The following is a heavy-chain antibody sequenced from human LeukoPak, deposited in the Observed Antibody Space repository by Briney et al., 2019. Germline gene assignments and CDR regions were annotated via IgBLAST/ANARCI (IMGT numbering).Heavy chain of an antibody. Sequence: ASVKVSCKASGYTLTSYGISWVRQAPGQGLEWMGWISAYNGNTNYAQKLQGRVTMTTDTSTSTAYMELRSLRSDDTAVYYCAREGSGSTSCYASGCAFDIWGQGTMVTVSS. CDR1: GYTLTSYG. CDR3: AREGSGSTSCYASGCAFDI. V-gene: IGHV1-18*01. J-gene: IGHJ3*02. D-gene: IGHD2-2*01. CDR2: ISAYNGNT.